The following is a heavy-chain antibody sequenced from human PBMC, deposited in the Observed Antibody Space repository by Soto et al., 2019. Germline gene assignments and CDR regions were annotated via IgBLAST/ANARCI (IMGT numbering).Heavy chain of an antibody. CDR2: IHTSGTT. CDR1: GGSISSYY. V-gene: IGHV4-4*07. CDR3: AKAHKFDP. Sequence: SETLSLTCTVSGGSISSYYWNWIRQPAGKGLEWLGRIHTSGTTYYNPALKSRVTMSVDTSKNQFSVKLRSVTAADTAGYYCAKAHKFDPWGPGTVVTVCS. J-gene: IGHJ5*02.